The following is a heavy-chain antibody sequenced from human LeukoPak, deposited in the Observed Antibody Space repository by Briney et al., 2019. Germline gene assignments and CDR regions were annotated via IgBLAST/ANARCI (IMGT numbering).Heavy chain of an antibody. D-gene: IGHD1-26*01. CDR1: GFIFSSHW. CDR3: VRSGSYFSK. Sequence: GGSLRLSCAASGFIFSSHWMSWVRQAPGKGLEWVANINLDGNDRNYVDSVKGRFTISRDNAKNSLYLQMNSLRAEDTAMYYCVRSGSYFSKWGQGALVTVSS. V-gene: IGHV3-7*01. J-gene: IGHJ4*02. CDR2: INLDGNDR.